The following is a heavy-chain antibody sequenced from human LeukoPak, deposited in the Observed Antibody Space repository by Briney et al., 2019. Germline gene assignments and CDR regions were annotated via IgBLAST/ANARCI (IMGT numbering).Heavy chain of an antibody. CDR2: ISGDGSTT. D-gene: IGHD4-17*01. J-gene: IGHJ5*02. V-gene: IGHV3-74*01. CDR1: GFTFSSYW. CDR3: ARDEPTVTTGPPVGS. Sequence: GGSLRLSCVASGFTFSSYWMHWVRQAPGKGLVWVSCISGDGSTTNYADSVKGRFTISRDNAKNTLYLQMNSLSAEDTAVYYCARDEPTVTTGPPVGSWGQGTLVTVSS.